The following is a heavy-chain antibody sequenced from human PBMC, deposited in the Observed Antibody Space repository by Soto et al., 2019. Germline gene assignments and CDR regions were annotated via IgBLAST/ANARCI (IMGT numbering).Heavy chain of an antibody. V-gene: IGHV4-31*03. CDR2: IYYSGST. CDR1: GGSISSGGYY. J-gene: IGHJ6*02. Sequence: SETLSLTCTVSGGSISSGGYYWSWIRQHPGKGLEWLGYIYYSGSTYYNPSLKSRVTISVDTSKNQFSLKLSSVTAADTAVYYCARAPYSSGWYSYYYYGMDVWGQGTTVTVSS. CDR3: ARAPYSSGWYSYYYYGMDV. D-gene: IGHD6-19*01.